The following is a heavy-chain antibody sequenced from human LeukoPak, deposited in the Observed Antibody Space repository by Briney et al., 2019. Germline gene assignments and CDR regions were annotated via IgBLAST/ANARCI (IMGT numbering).Heavy chain of an antibody. D-gene: IGHD1-7*01. CDR1: GFTFSSYW. J-gene: IGHJ5*02. Sequence: PGGSLRLSCAASGFTFSSYWMHWVRQAPGKGLVWVSRINSDGSSTSYADSVKGRFTVSRDNSKNTLYLQMNSLRAEDTAVYYCARLRGTGTAWFDPWGQGTLVTVSS. CDR3: ARLRGTGTAWFDP. CDR2: INSDGSST. V-gene: IGHV3-74*01.